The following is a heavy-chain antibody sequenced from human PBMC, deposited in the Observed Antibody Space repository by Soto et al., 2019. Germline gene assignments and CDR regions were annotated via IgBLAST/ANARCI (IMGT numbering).Heavy chain of an antibody. J-gene: IGHJ5*02. CDR1: GGSISSYY. Sequence: PSETLSLTCTVSGGSISSYYWSWIRQPPGKGLEWIGYIYYTGTTNYNPSLKSRVTISVDTSKNQFSLKLSSVTSEDTAVYYCARDQSWHDLLWWFDPWGQGTLVTVSS. V-gene: IGHV4-59*01. D-gene: IGHD1-1*01. CDR2: IYYTGTT. CDR3: ARDQSWHDLLWWFDP.